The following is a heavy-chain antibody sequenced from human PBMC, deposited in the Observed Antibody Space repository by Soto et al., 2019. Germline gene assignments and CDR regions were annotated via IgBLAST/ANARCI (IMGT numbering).Heavy chain of an antibody. D-gene: IGHD3-10*01. CDR2: IYYSGST. CDR1: VGSISSSSYY. CDR3: GGRGYYYGSGSGGEFDY. V-gene: IGHV4-39*01. J-gene: IGHJ4*02. Sequence: SETLSLTCTFSVGSISSSSYYWGWIRQPPGKGLEWIGSIYYSGSTYYNPSLKSRVTISVDTSKNQFSLKLSSVTAADTAVYYCGGRGYYYGSGSGGEFDYWGQGTMVTVSS.